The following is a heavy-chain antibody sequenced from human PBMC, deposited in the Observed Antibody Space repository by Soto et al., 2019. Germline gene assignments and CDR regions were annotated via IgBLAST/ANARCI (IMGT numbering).Heavy chain of an antibody. CDR1: GFTFSSYA. Sequence: QVQLVESGGGVVQPGRSLRLSCEASGFTFSSYAMHWVRQAPGKGLEWVAVISYDGSNKYYADSVKGRFTISRDNSKNTLYLQMNSLRAEDKDVYYCARDWEPVRGYCGGDCYSFLPGYWGQGTLVTVSS. CDR2: ISYDGSNK. V-gene: IGHV3-30-3*01. D-gene: IGHD2-21*02. J-gene: IGHJ4*02. CDR3: ARDWEPVRGYCGGDCYSFLPGY.